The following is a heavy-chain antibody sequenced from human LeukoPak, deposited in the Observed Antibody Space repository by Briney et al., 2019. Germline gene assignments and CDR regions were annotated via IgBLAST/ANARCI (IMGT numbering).Heavy chain of an antibody. D-gene: IGHD3-3*01. CDR1: GFTFSSYG. J-gene: IGHJ4*02. CDR3: ARGYYDFWSGYYPYYFDY. V-gene: IGHV3-21*01. Sequence: GGSLRLSCAASGFTFSSYGMSWVRQAPGKGLEWVSSISSSSSYIYYADSVKGRFTISRDNAKNSLYLQMNSLRAEDTAVYYCARGYYDFWSGYYPYYFDYWGQGTLVTVSS. CDR2: ISSSSSYI.